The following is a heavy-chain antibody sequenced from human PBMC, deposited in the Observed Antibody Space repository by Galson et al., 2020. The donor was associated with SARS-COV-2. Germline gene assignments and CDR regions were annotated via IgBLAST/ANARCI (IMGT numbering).Heavy chain of an antibody. D-gene: IGHD3-22*01. Sequence: GGSLRLSCAASGFTIDDYTMHWVRQAPGKGLEWVALISWDGERTFYADSVEGRFTISRDNSKNSLDLQMSSLRTEDTALYYCSARYYYENSAHFYLGAFDIWGEGTKVSV. CDR3: SARYYYENSAHFYLGAFDI. V-gene: IGHV3-43*01. CDR1: GFTIDDYT. CDR2: ISWDGERT. J-gene: IGHJ3*02.